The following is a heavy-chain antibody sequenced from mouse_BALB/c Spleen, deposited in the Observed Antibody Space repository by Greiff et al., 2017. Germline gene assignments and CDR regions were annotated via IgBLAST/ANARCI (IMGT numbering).Heavy chain of an antibody. D-gene: IGHD1-1*01. Sequence: EVMLVESGGGLVKPGGSLKLSCAASGFTFSSYAMSWVRQTPEKRLEWVASISSGGSTYYPDSVKGRFTISRDNARNILYLQMSSLRSEDTAMYYCARGHYGSTYFDGWGQGTTLTVSS. CDR3: ARGHYGSTYFDG. J-gene: IGHJ2*01. CDR1: GFTFSSYA. CDR2: ISSGGST. V-gene: IGHV5-6-5*01.